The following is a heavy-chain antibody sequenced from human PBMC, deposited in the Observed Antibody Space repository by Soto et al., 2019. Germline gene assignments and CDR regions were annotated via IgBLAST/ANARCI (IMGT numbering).Heavy chain of an antibody. CDR3: AREVTSRYFDL. CDR2: INHSGST. Sequence: SETLSVTCAVYGGSFSDYYWSWIRQPPGKGLEWIGEINHSGSTNYNPSLKSRVTISVDTSKNQFSLKLNSVTAADTAVYYCAREVTSRYFDLWGRGTPVTVSS. J-gene: IGHJ2*01. CDR1: GGSFSDYY. D-gene: IGHD5-18*01. V-gene: IGHV4-34*01.